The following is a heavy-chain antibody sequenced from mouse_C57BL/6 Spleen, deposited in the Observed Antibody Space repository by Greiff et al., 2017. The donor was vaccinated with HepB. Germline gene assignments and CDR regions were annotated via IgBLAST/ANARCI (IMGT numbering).Heavy chain of an antibody. D-gene: IGHD2-3*01. J-gene: IGHJ3*01. V-gene: IGHV1-69*01. CDR1: GYTFTSYW. CDR2: IDPSDSYT. Sequence: VQLQQPGAELVMPGASVKLSCKASGYTFTSYWMHWVKQRPGQGLEWIGEIDPSDSYTNYNQKFKGKSTLTVDKSSSTAYMQLSSLTSEDSAVYYCARVSDGYYAWFAYWGQGTLVTVSA. CDR3: ARVSDGYYAWFAY.